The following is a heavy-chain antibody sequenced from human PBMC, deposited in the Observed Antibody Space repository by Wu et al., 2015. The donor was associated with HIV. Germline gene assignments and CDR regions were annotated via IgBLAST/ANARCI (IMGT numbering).Heavy chain of an antibody. CDR2: INPNSGGT. J-gene: IGHJ6*02. D-gene: IGHD6-13*01. Sequence: QVQLVQSGAEVKKPGASVKVSCKASGYTFTGYYMHWVRQAPGQGLEWMGWINPNSGGTNYAQKFQGRVTMTRDTSISTAYMELSRLRSDDTAVYYCATVRVAASGLDYYYPMDVWGRGPRSPSP. V-gene: IGHV1-2*02. CDR3: ATVRVAASGLDYYYPMDV. CDR1: GYTFTGYY.